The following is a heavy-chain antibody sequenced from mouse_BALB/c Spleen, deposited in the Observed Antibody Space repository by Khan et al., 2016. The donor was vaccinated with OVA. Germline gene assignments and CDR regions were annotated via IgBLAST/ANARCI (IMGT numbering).Heavy chain of an antibody. Sequence: QVQLKQSGPGLVQPSQSLSITCTVSGFSLTSYGVHWVRQSPGKGLEWLGVIWRGGSTDYNAAFMSRLSIFKANSKSQVFFKMNSLQADDTAIYYCDKDYGSSYCFEYWGRGATLTVAS. V-gene: IGHV2-5*01. D-gene: IGHD1-1*01. CDR3: DKDYGSSYCFEY. CDR2: IWRGGST. J-gene: IGHJ2*01. CDR1: GFSLTSYG.